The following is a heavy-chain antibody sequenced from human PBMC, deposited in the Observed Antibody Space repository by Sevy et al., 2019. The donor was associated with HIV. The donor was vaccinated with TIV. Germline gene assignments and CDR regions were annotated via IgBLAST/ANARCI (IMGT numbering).Heavy chain of an antibody. J-gene: IGHJ4*02. CDR3: ARKYDSSGYFDY. Sequence: GGSLRLSCAASGLTFSNYAMNWVRQAPGKGLEWVSGISGTGGSGDKTNYADSVKGRFTISREDSKNSLYLQLNSLRAEDTAIYYCARKYDSSGYFDYWGQGTLVTVSS. D-gene: IGHD3-22*01. CDR2: ISGTGGSGDKT. V-gene: IGHV3-23*01. CDR1: GLTFSNYA.